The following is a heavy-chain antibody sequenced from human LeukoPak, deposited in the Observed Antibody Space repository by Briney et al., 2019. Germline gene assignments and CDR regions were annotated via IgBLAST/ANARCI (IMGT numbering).Heavy chain of an antibody. Sequence: GGSLRLSCAASGSTFSSYAMHWVRQAPGKGLEYVSAISSNGGSTYYANSVKGRFTISRDNSKNTLYLQMGSLRAEDMAVYYCARDWRCEPHWGQGTLVTVSS. V-gene: IGHV3-64*01. CDR1: GSTFSSYA. CDR2: ISSNGGST. J-gene: IGHJ4*02. D-gene: IGHD1-14*01. CDR3: ARDWRCEPH.